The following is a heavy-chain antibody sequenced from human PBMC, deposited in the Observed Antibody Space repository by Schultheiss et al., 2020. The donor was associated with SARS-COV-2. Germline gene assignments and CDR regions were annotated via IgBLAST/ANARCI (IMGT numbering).Heavy chain of an antibody. CDR1: GGSISSSSYY. V-gene: IGHV4-39*07. J-gene: IGHJ6*02. CDR2: IYYSGST. Sequence: SETLSLTCTVSGGSISSSSYYWGWIRQPPGKGLEWIGSIYYSGSTYYNPSLKSRVTISVDTSKNQFSLKLSSVTAADTAVYYCAAEFLRSVWHYYGMDVWGQGTTVTVSS. CDR3: AAEFLRSVWHYYGMDV. D-gene: IGHD3-10*01.